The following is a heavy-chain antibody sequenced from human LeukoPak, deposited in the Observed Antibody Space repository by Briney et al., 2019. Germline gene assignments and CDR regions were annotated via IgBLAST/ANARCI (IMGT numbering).Heavy chain of an antibody. CDR1: GFTFSSYS. Sequence: GGSLRLSCAASGFTFSSYSMNWARQAPGKGLEWVSSISSSSSTIYYADSVKGRFTISRDNAKNSLSLQMNSLRADDTAVYYCAREVAGFDYWGQGTLVTVSS. CDR3: AREVAGFDY. CDR2: ISSSSSTI. D-gene: IGHD6-19*01. V-gene: IGHV3-48*01. J-gene: IGHJ4*02.